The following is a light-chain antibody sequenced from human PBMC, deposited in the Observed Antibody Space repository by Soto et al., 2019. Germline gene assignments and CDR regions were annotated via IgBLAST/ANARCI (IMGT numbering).Light chain of an antibody. CDR2: SAS. J-gene: IGKJ1*01. CDR3: QQYGRSPTT. V-gene: IGKV3-20*01. CDR1: QSVSSSY. Sequence: EIALTQSPGTLSLSPGERAPLSCRASQSVSSSYLAWYQQKPGQAPRFLIYSASSRATGIPDRFSGSGSGTDGTLTISRLEPEECAVYYCQQYGRSPTTVGQGNKVEI.